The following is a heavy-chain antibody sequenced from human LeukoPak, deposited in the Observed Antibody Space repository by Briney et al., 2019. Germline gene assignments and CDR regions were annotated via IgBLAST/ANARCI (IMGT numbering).Heavy chain of an antibody. CDR1: GGSFSGYY. Sequence: SETLSLTCAVYGGSFSGYYWSWIRQPPGKGLEWIGEINHSGSTNYNPSLKSRVTISVDTSKNQFSLKLSSVTAAATAVYYCARAQRYYDFRGGVKFDPWGQGTLVTVSS. CDR3: ARAQRYYDFRGGVKFDP. J-gene: IGHJ5*02. D-gene: IGHD3-3*01. CDR2: INHSGST. V-gene: IGHV4-34*01.